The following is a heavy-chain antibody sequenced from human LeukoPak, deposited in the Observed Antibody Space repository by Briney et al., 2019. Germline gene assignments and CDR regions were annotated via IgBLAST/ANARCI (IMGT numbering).Heavy chain of an antibody. Sequence: PGGSLRLSCAASGFTFSSYWMSWVRQAPGKGLERVANIKQDGSEKYYVDSVKGRFTISRDNAKNSLYLQMNSLRAEDTAVYYCARDDYGGNTEFDPWGQGTLVTVSS. J-gene: IGHJ5*02. CDR1: GFTFSSYW. CDR2: IKQDGSEK. V-gene: IGHV3-7*01. CDR3: ARDDYGGNTEFDP. D-gene: IGHD4-23*01.